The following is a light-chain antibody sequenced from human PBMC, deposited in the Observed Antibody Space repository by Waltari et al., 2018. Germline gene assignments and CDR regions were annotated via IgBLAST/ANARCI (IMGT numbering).Light chain of an antibody. CDR3: QQYRAVPLT. Sequence: DIQMTQAPSSLSASAGDRVTITCQASHDINKNLNWFQQKPGEAPKVLIFDASNLRTRVPLRFSGSGSGTHFTFTIASLQPEDDATYYCQQYRAVPLTFGGGTKVEIK. J-gene: IGKJ4*02. V-gene: IGKV1-33*01. CDR1: HDINKN. CDR2: DAS.